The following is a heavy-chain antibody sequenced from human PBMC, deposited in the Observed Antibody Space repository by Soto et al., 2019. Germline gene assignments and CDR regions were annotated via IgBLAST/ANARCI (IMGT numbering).Heavy chain of an antibody. J-gene: IGHJ4*02. V-gene: IGHV4-59*01. CDR1: GDSISSNY. Sequence: SETLSLTCTVSGDSISSNYWSWIRQPPGKGLEWIGYIYNTGSTNYNPSLQSRVTISVDTSRNQFSLNLSSVTAADTAVYFCARGRGYSYGIDYWGQGTRVTVSS. CDR3: ARGRGYSYGIDY. D-gene: IGHD5-18*01. CDR2: IYNTGST.